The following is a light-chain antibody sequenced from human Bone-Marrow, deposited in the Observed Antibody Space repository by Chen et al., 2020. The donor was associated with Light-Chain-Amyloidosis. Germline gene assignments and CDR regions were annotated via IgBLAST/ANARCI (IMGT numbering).Light chain of an antibody. J-gene: IGKJ2*01. Sequence: EIVLTPSLATLSLSPGESATLSCRASQNINTYLAWYQQKPGQAPSLLICDASNRATGIPARFSGSGSGTDCTLTIRSLVPGDFAVYFCHQRSNWPLVGPGTKEEIK. CDR1: QNINTY. CDR3: HQRSNWPL. V-gene: IGKV3-11*01. CDR2: DAS.